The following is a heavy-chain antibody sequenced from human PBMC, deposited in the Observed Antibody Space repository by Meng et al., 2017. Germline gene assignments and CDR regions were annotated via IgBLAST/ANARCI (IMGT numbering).Heavy chain of an antibody. CDR1: GYTFTSYA. D-gene: IGHD6-19*01. V-gene: IGHV1-3*01. CDR2: INAGNGNT. CDR3: ARVGGSGWYVYYFDY. J-gene: IGHJ4*02. Sequence: ASVKVSCKASGYTFTSYAMHWVRQAPGQRLEWMGWINAGNGNTKYSQKFQGRVTITRDTSASTAYVELSSLRSEDTAVYYCARVGGSGWYVYYFDYWGQGTLVTVSS.